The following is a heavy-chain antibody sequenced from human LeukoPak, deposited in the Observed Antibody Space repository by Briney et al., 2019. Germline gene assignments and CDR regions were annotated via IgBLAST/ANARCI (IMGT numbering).Heavy chain of an antibody. CDR1: GGSISSGDYY. CDR3: ARLSVIVGAALEYYYYYMDV. Sequence: SETLSLTCTVSGGSISSGDYYWSWIRQPPGKGLEWIGYIYYSGSTYYNPSLKSRVTISADMSKNQVSLKLTSVTAADTAVYYCARLSVIVGAALEYYYYYMDVWGQGTTVTVSS. CDR2: IYYSGST. D-gene: IGHD1-26*01. J-gene: IGHJ6*03. V-gene: IGHV4-30-4*08.